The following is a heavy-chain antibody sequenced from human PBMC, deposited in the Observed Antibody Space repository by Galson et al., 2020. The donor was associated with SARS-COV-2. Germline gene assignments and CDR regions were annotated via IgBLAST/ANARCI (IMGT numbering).Heavy chain of an antibody. CDR3: ARGRRKTYYGSGSYPGGYFDI. J-gene: IGHJ3*02. V-gene: IGHV4-34*01. CDR1: GGSFGGNY. CDR2: INHSGGT. Sequence: SQASETLSLTCAVYGGSFGGNYWSWIRQPPGKGLEWIGEINHSGGTNYSPSLKSRLTISVDTSKNQFSLKLSSVTAADTAVYYCARGRRKTYYGSGSYPGGYFDIWGQQTMVTVSS. D-gene: IGHD3-10*01.